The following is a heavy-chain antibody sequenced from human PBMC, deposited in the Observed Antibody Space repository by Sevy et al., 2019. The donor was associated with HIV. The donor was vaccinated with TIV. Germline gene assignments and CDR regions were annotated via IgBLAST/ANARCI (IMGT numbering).Heavy chain of an antibody. CDR3: AGEGGSGSYYNY. CDR2: INPSGGST. V-gene: IGHV1-46*01. Sequence: ASVKVSCKASGYTFTSYYIHWVRQAPGQGLEWMGIINPSGGSTSYPQKFQGRLTMTRDTSTSTVYMELSSLRSEDTAVYYCAGEGGSGSYYNYWGQGTLVTVSS. CDR1: GYTFTSYY. D-gene: IGHD1-26*01. J-gene: IGHJ4*02.